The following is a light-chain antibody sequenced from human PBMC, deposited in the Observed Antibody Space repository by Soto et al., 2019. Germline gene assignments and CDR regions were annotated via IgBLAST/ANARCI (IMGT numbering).Light chain of an antibody. J-gene: IGLJ2*01. CDR3: SSYAGNNNLV. CDR1: SSDVGGYNS. Sequence: QSALTQPPSASGSTGQSVTISCTGASSDVGGYNSVSWYQQHPGKAPKLMIYEVSKRPSGVPDRFSGSKSGNTASLTVSGLQAEDAADYYCSSYAGNNNLVFGGGTKLTVL. V-gene: IGLV2-8*01. CDR2: EVS.